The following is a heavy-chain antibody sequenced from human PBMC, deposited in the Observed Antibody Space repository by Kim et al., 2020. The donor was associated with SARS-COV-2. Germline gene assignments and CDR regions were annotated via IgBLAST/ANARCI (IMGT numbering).Heavy chain of an antibody. D-gene: IGHD3-16*01. Sequence: GGSLRLSCAASGFTFGGYAMSWVRQAPGKGLEWVSGISGNTDHLYSADSVKRRFTISRDNSKNTVYLQMSSLRAEDTAVYYRAKKGGFSGGTYGLDHWGQGTLVIVSS. CDR3: AKKGGFSGGTYGLDH. J-gene: IGHJ4*02. CDR2: ISGNTDHL. CDR1: GFTFGGYA. V-gene: IGHV3-23*01.